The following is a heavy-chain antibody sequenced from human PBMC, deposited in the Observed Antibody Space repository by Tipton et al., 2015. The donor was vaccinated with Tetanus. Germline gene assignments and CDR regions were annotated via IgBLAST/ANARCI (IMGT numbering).Heavy chain of an antibody. V-gene: IGHV3-23*01. D-gene: IGHD6-25*01. J-gene: IGHJ6*04. Sequence: SLRLSCAASGFTLSRYTMNWIRQAPGKGLQWVAAISGSSLRPYYADFVKGRFTISRDNSKNTVWLQMNSLRGDDTAIYYCAKEALAVLDVWGKGTTVTVSP. CDR1: GFTLSRYT. CDR2: ISGSSLRP. CDR3: AKEALAVLDV.